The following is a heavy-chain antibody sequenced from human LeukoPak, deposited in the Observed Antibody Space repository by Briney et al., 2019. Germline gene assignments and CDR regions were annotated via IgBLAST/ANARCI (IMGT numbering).Heavy chain of an antibody. Sequence: ASVKVSCKSSGYTFTSYYMHWVRPAPGQGLEWMGIINPSGGSTSYAQKFQGRVTMTRDMSTSTVYMELSSLRSEDTAVYYCARDLRRDGFSAAPDLGYWGQGTLVTVSS. V-gene: IGHV1-46*01. CDR1: GYTFTSYY. D-gene: IGHD5-24*01. CDR3: ARDLRRDGFSAAPDLGY. CDR2: INPSGGST. J-gene: IGHJ4*02.